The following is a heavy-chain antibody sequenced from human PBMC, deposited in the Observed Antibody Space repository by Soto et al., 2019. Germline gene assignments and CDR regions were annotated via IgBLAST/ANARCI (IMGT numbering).Heavy chain of an antibody. CDR3: ARDRRLLFRAFDI. Sequence: SVKVSCKASGGTFSSYATSWVRQAPGQGLEWMGGIIPIFGTANYAQKFQGRVTITADESTSTAYMELSSLRSEDTAVYYCARDRRLLFRAFDIWGQGTMVTVS. V-gene: IGHV1-69*13. CDR1: GGTFSSYA. J-gene: IGHJ3*02. D-gene: IGHD2-21*02. CDR2: IIPIFGTA.